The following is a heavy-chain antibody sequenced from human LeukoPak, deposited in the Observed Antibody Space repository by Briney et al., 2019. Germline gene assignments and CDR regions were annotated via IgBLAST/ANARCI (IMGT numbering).Heavy chain of an antibody. CDR3: SKDLTTRSIGYFDY. D-gene: IGHD1-1*01. V-gene: IGHV3-23*01. Sequence: GGSLRLSCAASEFAFSLYAMNWVRQAPGEGPEWVSSISGSGAEIRYADSVKGRFTISRDNSQNTLYLRMNSLRVEDTAIYYCSKDLTTRSIGYFDYWGQGTLVIVSS. J-gene: IGHJ4*02. CDR1: EFAFSLYA. CDR2: ISGSGAEI.